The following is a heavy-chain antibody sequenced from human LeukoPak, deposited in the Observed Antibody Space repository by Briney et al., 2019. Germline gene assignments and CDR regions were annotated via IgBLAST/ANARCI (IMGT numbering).Heavy chain of an antibody. V-gene: IGHV3-15*01. J-gene: IGHJ4*02. CDR2: IKSKNDGGTT. CDR1: GLSFNNAW. D-gene: IGHD5-24*01. CDR3: TRVGGSTIDFDY. Sequence: GGSLRLSCAASGLSFNNAWMTWVRQLPGQGLEWVGRIKSKNDGGTTDYAAPVKGRFTISRDDSKNTAYLQMNSLKTEDTAVYYCTRVGGSTIDFDYWGQGTLVTVSS.